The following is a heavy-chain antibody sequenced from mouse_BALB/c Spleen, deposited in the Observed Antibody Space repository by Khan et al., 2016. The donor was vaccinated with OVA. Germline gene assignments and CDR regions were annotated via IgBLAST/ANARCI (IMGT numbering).Heavy chain of an antibody. CDR3: ARCLLRGNYYAMDY. Sequence: QIQLVQSGPELKKPGETVKISCKASGYTFTDYSMHWVKQAPGKGLKWMGWINTETGEPTYADDFKGRFAFSLETSASTAYLQINNLKNEDTATFFCARCLLRGNYYAMDYWGQGTSVTVSS. V-gene: IGHV9-2-1*01. D-gene: IGHD1-1*01. CDR1: GYTFTDYS. J-gene: IGHJ4*01. CDR2: INTETGEP.